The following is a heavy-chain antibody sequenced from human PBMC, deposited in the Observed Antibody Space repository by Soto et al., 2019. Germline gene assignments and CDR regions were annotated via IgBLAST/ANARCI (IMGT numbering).Heavy chain of an antibody. D-gene: IGHD4-17*01. V-gene: IGHV1-2*02. J-gene: IGHJ4*02. CDR2: INPNNGGT. Sequence: ASVKLSCKSSGYTFTGFSMYWVRPAQGQGLEWMGWINPNNGGTNYVQKFQDRVTMTRDTSITTAYMELSGLRSDDTAVYYCARDPGPYGDYSYWGQGTRVTVSS. CDR3: ARDPGPYGDYSY. CDR1: GYTFTGFS.